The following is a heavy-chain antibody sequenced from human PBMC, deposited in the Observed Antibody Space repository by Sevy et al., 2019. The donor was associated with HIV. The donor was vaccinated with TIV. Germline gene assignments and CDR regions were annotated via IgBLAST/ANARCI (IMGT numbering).Heavy chain of an antibody. CDR1: GYTFTTYN. Sequence: ASVKVSCKASGYTFTTYNIVWVRQAPGQGLEWLAWMSPYNGNTNYAQRVQGRVTMTTDTFTDTAFLELRSLEFDDTATYYCAGESTSWYDYWGQGTLVTVSS. V-gene: IGHV1-18*01. J-gene: IGHJ4*02. D-gene: IGHD2-8*01. CDR2: MSPYNGNT. CDR3: AGESTSWYDY.